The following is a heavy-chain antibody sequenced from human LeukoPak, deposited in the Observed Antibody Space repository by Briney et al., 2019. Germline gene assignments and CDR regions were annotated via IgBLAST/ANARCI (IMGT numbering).Heavy chain of an antibody. CDR2: INPNSGGT. D-gene: IGHD3-9*01. Sequence: ASVKVSCKACGYTFTGYYMHWVGQAPGQGLEWMGWINPNSGGTNYAQKLQGRVTMTTDTSTSTAYMELRSLRSDDTAVYYCARDPGMYFPQRDYWGQGTLVTVSS. V-gene: IGHV1-2*02. CDR1: GYTFTGYY. CDR3: ARDPGMYFPQRDY. J-gene: IGHJ4*02.